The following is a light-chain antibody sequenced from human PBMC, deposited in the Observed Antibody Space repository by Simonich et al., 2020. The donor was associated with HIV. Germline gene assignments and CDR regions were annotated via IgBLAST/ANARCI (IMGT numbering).Light chain of an antibody. CDR2: DVS. CDR3: SSYTSSSTVV. CDR1: SSDVGGYNY. Sequence: QSALTQPASVSGSPGQSITISCTGTSSDVGGYNYVSWYQQHPGKVPKLMIYDVSNRPAGVSNRFSCAKSGNTASLTISGLQAEDEGDYYCSSYTSSSTVVFGGGTKLTVL. J-gene: IGLJ2*01. V-gene: IGLV2-14*03.